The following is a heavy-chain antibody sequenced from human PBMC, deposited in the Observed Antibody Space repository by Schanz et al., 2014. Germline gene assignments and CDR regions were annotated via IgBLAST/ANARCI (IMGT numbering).Heavy chain of an antibody. J-gene: IGHJ2*01. CDR1: GGSIRSGTYY. CDR2: VFPNGIT. CDR3: ARDTTWRLDL. Sequence: QVQLQESGPGLVKPSQTLSLTCTVSGGSIRSGTYYWSWIRQPAGKALEWVGRVFPNGITNYNPSLKTRSPIPLDTPNNKFSRTLTSLTAADTAVYYCARDTTWRLDLWGRGTLVTVSS. D-gene: IGHD1-1*01. V-gene: IGHV4-61*02.